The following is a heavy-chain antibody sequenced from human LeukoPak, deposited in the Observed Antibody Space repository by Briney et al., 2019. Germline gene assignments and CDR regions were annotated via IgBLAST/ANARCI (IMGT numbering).Heavy chain of an antibody. CDR2: IYHSRST. V-gene: IGHV4-38-2*02. CDR1: GYSISSGYF. CDR3: ARDTNYDSSGDAIFDY. Sequence: SETLSLTCAVSGYSISSGYFWGWIRPPPAKGMEWIGTIYHSRSTYYNPSLKSRVTISVDTSKNQFSLMLSSVTAADTAVYYCARDTNYDSSGDAIFDYWGQGTLVTVSS. J-gene: IGHJ4*02. D-gene: IGHD3-22*01.